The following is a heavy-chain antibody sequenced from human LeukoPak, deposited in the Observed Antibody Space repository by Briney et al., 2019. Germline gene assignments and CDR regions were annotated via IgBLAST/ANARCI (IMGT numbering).Heavy chain of an antibody. J-gene: IGHJ3*02. CDR3: ASSTLEWSYSPPLAAFDI. D-gene: IGHD3-3*01. Sequence: PSETLSLTCAVYGENFSIYFYSWIRQPPGKGLEWIGEINHGGSTSYNPSLKGRVTMSVDTSKNQFSLKLSSVTAADTAVYYCASSTLEWSYSPPLAAFDIWGQGTMVTVSS. V-gene: IGHV4-34*01. CDR2: INHGGST. CDR1: GENFSIYF.